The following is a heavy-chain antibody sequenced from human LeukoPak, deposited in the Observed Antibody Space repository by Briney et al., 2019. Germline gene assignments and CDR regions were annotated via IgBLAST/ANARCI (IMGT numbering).Heavy chain of an antibody. Sequence: SETLSLTCAVSGGSISSSNWWSWVRQPPGKGLEWIGEIYHSGSTNYNPSLKSRVTISVDKSKNQFSLKLSSVTAADTAVYYCSHYYDSSGYRGRSNAFDIWGQGTMVTVPS. D-gene: IGHD3-22*01. V-gene: IGHV4-4*02. CDR1: GGSISSSNW. J-gene: IGHJ3*02. CDR3: SHYYDSSGYRGRSNAFDI. CDR2: IYHSGST.